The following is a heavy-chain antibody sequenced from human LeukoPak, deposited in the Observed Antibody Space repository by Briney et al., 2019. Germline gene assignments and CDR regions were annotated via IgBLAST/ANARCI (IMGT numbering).Heavy chain of an antibody. V-gene: IGHV4-39*01. CDR1: GGSITSSSYY. CDR3: ARQSGTAKIPDY. D-gene: IGHD1-1*01. J-gene: IGHJ4*02. Sequence: SETLSLTCTVSGGSITSSSYYWGWIRQPPGKGLEWIGSIYYSGSTYYNPSLKSRVTISVDTSKNQFSLKLSSVTAADTAVYYCARQSGTAKIPDYWGQGTLVTVSS. CDR2: IYYSGST.